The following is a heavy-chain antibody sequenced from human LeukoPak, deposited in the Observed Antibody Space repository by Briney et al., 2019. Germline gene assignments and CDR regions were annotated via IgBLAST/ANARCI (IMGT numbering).Heavy chain of an antibody. D-gene: IGHD4-17*01. V-gene: IGHV3-23*01. CDR3: AKDPNGDYVGAFDM. Sequence: GGSLRLSCAASELTFSRYAMTWVRQAPGKGLEWVSSIPVSGDPTYYADSVRGRFTVSRDNSKSSLYLQMNGLRAEDTALYYCAKDPNGDYVGAFDMWGQGTMVTVSS. CDR2: IPVSGDPT. J-gene: IGHJ3*02. CDR1: ELTFSRYA.